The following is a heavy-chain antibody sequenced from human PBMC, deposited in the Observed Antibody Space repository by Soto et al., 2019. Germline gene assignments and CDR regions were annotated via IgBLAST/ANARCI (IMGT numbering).Heavy chain of an antibody. CDR3: ASGYYDSSGYHRFDY. Sequence: SVKFSCKASGGTFSGYAISWVRQAPGQGLEWMGGIIPIFGTANYAQKFQGRVTITADESTSTAYMELSSLRSEDTAVYYCASGYYDSSGYHRFDYWGQGTLVTVSS. J-gene: IGHJ4*02. CDR2: IIPIFGTA. D-gene: IGHD3-22*01. V-gene: IGHV1-69*13. CDR1: GGTFSGYA.